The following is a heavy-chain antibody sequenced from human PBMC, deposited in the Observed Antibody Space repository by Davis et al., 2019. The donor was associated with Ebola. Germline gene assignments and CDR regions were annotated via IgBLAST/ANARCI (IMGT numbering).Heavy chain of an antibody. CDR3: ARAPGQQLYLVYYYYGMDV. V-gene: IGHV4-59*10. CDR1: GGSFSGYY. D-gene: IGHD6-13*01. CDR2: IYTSGST. Sequence: SETLSLTCAVYGGSFSGYYWSWIRQPAGKGLEWIGHIYTSGSTNYNPSLKSRVTISVDTSKNQFSLKLSSVTAADTAVYYCARAPGQQLYLVYYYYGMDVWGQGTTVTVSS. J-gene: IGHJ6*02.